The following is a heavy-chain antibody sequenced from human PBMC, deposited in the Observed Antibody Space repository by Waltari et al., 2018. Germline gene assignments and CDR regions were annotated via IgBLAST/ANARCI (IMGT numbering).Heavy chain of an antibody. V-gene: IGHV4-61*01. Sequence: QVRLQESGPGLVKPSETLSLTCTVSGGSVSSGSYYWSWIRQPPGKGLEWIGYIYYSGSTNSNPSLKSRVTISVDTSKNQFSLKLSSVTAADTAVYYCARGRDGYTGIWGQGTMVTVSS. CDR2: IYYSGST. CDR3: ARGRDGYTGI. D-gene: IGHD5-12*01. J-gene: IGHJ3*02. CDR1: GGSVSSGSYY.